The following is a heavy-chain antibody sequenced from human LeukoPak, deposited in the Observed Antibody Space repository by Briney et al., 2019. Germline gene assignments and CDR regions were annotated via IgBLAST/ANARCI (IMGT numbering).Heavy chain of an antibody. CDR2: ISGEGGSR. D-gene: IGHD3-3*01. J-gene: IGHJ4*02. Sequence: PGGSLRLSCGAAGFTFDDYGMDGVGQGRGEGLERVGRISGEGGSRKYAEAGKGRFTISRASSKNSLYLQINSLRTEDTALYYCAKDMSFYPRYYDFLWGQGTLVTVSS. V-gene: IGHV3-43*02. CDR3: AKDMSFYPRYYDFL. CDR1: GFTFDDYG.